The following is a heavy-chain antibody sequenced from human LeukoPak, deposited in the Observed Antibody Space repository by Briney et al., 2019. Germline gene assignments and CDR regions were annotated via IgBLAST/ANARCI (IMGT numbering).Heavy chain of an antibody. CDR2: IKQDGSEK. J-gene: IGHJ4*02. CDR1: GFTFSSYW. V-gene: IGHV3-7*01. CDR3: ARGDPFLPYYFDY. Sequence: GGSLRLSCAASGFTFSSYWMSWVRQAPGKGLEWVANIKQDGSEKYYVDSVKGRFTISRDNAKNSLYLQMNSLRAEDTAVYYCARGDPFLPYYFDYWGQGTLVTVSS. D-gene: IGHD3-3*01.